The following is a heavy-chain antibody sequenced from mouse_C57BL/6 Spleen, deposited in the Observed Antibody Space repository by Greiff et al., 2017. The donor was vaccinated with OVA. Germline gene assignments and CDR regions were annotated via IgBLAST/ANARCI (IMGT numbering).Heavy chain of an antibody. CDR1: GFTFSSYA. D-gene: IGHD1-1*01. CDR3: AREGYYGSSAMDY. J-gene: IGHJ4*01. Sequence: EVQGVESGGGLVKPGGSLKLSCAASGFTFSSYAMSWVRQTPEKRLEWVATISDGGSYTYYPDNVKGRFTISRDNAKNNLYLQMSHLKSEDTAMYYCAREGYYGSSAMDYWGQGTSVTVSS. V-gene: IGHV5-4*01. CDR2: ISDGGSYT.